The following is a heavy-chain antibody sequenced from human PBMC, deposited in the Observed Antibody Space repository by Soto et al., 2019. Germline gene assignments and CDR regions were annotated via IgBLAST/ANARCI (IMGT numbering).Heavy chain of an antibody. Sequence: SVKVSCKASGGTFTSYAMRWVRQAPGQGLEWMGGIIPIFGKANYAQKFQGRVTITADESTSTAYMELSSLRSEDTAVYYCARGCSSTSGYFGFHHYFDYWGQGTLVTVSS. CDR2: IIPIFGKA. J-gene: IGHJ4*02. V-gene: IGHV1-69*13. D-gene: IGHD2-2*01. CDR3: ARGCSSTSGYFGFHHYFDY. CDR1: GGTFTSYA.